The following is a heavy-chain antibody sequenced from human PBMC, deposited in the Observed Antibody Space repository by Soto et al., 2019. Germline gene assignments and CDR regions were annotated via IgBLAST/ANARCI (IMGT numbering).Heavy chain of an antibody. V-gene: IGHV1-18*01. J-gene: IGHJ6*02. Sequence: QVQLVQSGAEVKKPGASVKVSCKASGYTFTSYGIIWVRQAPGQGLEWMGWISAYNGNTNYAQKLQGRVTMTTDTSTSTADMELRSVRSDDTAVYYCARDGDLWFGELLSYDYYGMDVWGQGTTVTVSS. CDR2: ISAYNGNT. CDR3: ARDGDLWFGELLSYDYYGMDV. CDR1: GYTFTSYG. D-gene: IGHD3-10*01.